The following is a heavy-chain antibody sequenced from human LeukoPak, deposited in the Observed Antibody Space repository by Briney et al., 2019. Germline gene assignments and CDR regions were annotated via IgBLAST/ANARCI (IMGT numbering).Heavy chain of an antibody. V-gene: IGHV1-18*04. D-gene: IGHD4-17*01. CDR1: GYTFTSYY. CDR3: ARDRDYGDYEVGGY. CDR2: ISAYNGNT. Sequence: ASVKVSCKASGYTFTSYYMHWVRQAPGQGLEWMGWISAYNGNTNYAQKLQGRVTMTTDTSTSTAYMELRSLRSDDTAVYYCARDRDYGDYEVGGYWGQGTLVTVSS. J-gene: IGHJ4*02.